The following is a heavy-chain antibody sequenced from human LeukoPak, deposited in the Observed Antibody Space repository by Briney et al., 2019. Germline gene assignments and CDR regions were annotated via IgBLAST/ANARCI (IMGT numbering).Heavy chain of an antibody. CDR2: IIPILGIA. CDR1: GGTFSSYA. J-gene: IGHJ4*02. CDR3: AVREVVTPRSGYFDY. D-gene: IGHD4-23*01. V-gene: IGHV1-69*04. Sequence: SVKVSCKASGGTFSSYAISWVRQAPGQGLEWMGRIIPILGIANYAQKFQGRVTITADKSTSTAYMELSSLRSEDTAVYYCAVREVVTPRSGYFDYWAQGTLVTVSS.